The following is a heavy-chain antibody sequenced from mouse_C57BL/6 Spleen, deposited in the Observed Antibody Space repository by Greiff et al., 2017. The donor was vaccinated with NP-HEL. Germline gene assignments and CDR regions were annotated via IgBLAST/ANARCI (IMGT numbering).Heavy chain of an antibody. Sequence: QVQLQQSGAELVKPGASVKMSCKASGYTFTSYWITWVKQRPGQGLEWIGDIYPGSGSTNYNEKFKSKATLTVDTSSSTAYMQLSSLTSEDSAVYYCARRRGNYDGFAYWGQGTLVTVSA. D-gene: IGHD2-1*01. CDR3: ARRRGNYDGFAY. CDR2: IYPGSGST. CDR1: GYTFTSYW. V-gene: IGHV1-55*01. J-gene: IGHJ3*01.